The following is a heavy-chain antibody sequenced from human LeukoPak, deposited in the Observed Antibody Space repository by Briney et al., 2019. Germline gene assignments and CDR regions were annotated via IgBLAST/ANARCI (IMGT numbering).Heavy chain of an antibody. CDR3: ARAPSVRGVISHFDQ. CDR2: ISWDGGST. J-gene: IGHJ4*02. V-gene: IGHV3-43D*03. CDR1: GFNFDNYA. Sequence: GGSLRLSCAASGFNFDNYAMHWVRQAPGKGLEWVSLISWDGGSTYFADSVKGRFTISRDNAKNSLFLQMSSLRVEDTAVYYCARAPSVRGVISHFDQWGQGTLVTVSS. D-gene: IGHD3-10*01.